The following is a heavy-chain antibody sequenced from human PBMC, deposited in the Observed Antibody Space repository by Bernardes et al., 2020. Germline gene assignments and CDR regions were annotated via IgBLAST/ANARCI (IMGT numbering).Heavy chain of an antibody. Sequence: GESLKISCQGSGYNFATYWIGWVRQMPGQGLVWMGMIYPSDSNIRYSPSFQGQVTLSADESIGTAYLHRSSLKASDTAMYYCARRDDYDGDGYGYWGQGTLGTVSS. CDR1: GYNFATYW. CDR3: ARRDDYDGDGYGY. J-gene: IGHJ4*02. CDR2: IYPSDSNI. D-gene: IGHD3-22*01. V-gene: IGHV5-51*01.